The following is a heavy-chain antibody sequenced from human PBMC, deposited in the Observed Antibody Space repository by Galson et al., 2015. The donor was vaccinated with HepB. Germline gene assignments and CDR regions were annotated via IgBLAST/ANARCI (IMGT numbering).Heavy chain of an antibody. CDR1: GFTFSSYA. CDR3: ARGGYSGYELDY. J-gene: IGHJ4*02. D-gene: IGHD5-12*01. V-gene: IGHV3-7*03. Sequence: SLRLSCAASGFTFSSYAMSWVRQAPGKGLEWVANIKQDGSEKYYVDSVKGRFTISRDNAKNSLYLQMNSLRAEDTAVYYCARGGYSGYELDYWGQGTLVTVSS. CDR2: IKQDGSEK.